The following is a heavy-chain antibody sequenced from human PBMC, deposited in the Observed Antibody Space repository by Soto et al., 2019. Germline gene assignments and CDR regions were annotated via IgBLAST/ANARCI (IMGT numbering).Heavy chain of an antibody. J-gene: IGHJ5*02. D-gene: IGHD6-19*01. CDR2: IYPGDSDT. CDR1: GYSFTSYW. Sequence: GESLKISCKGSGYSFTSYWIGWVRQMPGKGLEWMGIIYPGDSDTRYSPSFQGQVTISADKSISTAYLQWSSLKASDTAMYYCARQGIAVAGVYPGLWFDPWGQGTLVTVSS. V-gene: IGHV5-51*01. CDR3: ARQGIAVAGVYPGLWFDP.